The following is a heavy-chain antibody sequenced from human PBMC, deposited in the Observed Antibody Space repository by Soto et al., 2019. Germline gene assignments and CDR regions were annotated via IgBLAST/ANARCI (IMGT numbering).Heavy chain of an antibody. Sequence: GGSLRLSCAASGLTFSSYSMNWVRQAPGKGLEWVSYISSSSSTIYYADSVKGRFTISGDNSKNTLYLQMNSLRAEDTAVYYCARFCISTSCYASFDYWGQGTLVTVSS. CDR2: ISSSSSTI. CDR1: GLTFSSYS. V-gene: IGHV3-48*01. J-gene: IGHJ4*02. D-gene: IGHD2-2*01. CDR3: ARFCISTSCYASFDY.